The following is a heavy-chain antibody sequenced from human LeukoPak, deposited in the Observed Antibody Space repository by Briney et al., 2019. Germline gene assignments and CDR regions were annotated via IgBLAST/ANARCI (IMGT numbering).Heavy chain of an antibody. CDR2: IKQDGSEK. CDR3: ARVEVTMVRGVIRTNYYYYYMDV. D-gene: IGHD3-10*01. J-gene: IGHJ6*03. Sequence: GGSLRLSCAASGFNFSCYWMSWVRQAPGKGLEWVANIKQDGSEKYYVDSVKGRFTISRDNAKNSLYLQMNSLRAEDTAVYYCARVEVTMVRGVIRTNYYYYYMDVWGKGTTVTVSS. CDR1: GFNFSCYW. V-gene: IGHV3-7*01.